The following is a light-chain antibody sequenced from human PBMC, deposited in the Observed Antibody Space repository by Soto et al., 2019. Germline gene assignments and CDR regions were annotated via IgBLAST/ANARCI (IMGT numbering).Light chain of an antibody. Sequence: EIVMTQSPATLSVSPGERATLSCRASQSVSSNLAWYPQKPGQAPRLLIYGASTRATGIPARFSGSVSGTEFPLTIRSLQSEDFAVYYCQQYNNWYTFGQGTQLEIK. CDR2: GAS. CDR1: QSVSSN. V-gene: IGKV3-15*01. CDR3: QQYNNWYT. J-gene: IGKJ2*01.